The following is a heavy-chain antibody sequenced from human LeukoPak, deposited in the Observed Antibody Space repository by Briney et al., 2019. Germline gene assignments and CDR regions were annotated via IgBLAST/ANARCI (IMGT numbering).Heavy chain of an antibody. CDR1: GGSFSGYY. J-gene: IGHJ3*02. D-gene: IGHD2-2*01. Sequence: SETLSLTCAVYGGSFSGYYWSWIRQPPGKGLEWIGEINHSGSTNYNPSLKSRVTISVDRSKNQFSLNLNSVTAADTAVYYCARYGLLGLSEINAFDIWGQGTMVTVSS. CDR3: ARYGLLGLSEINAFDI. CDR2: INHSGST. V-gene: IGHV4-34*01.